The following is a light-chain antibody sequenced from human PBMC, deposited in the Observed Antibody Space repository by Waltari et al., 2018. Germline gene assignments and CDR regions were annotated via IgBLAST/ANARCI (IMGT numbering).Light chain of an antibody. Sequence: DIQRTQSPSSLSASVGDTVTITCRASQGISSYLNWFQQKPGKAPKLLIYAASSLESGVPSRFSGSGSGTEFTLTISSLQPEDFAAYYCLQHNSYPTFGQGTKVEIK. CDR1: QGISSY. V-gene: IGKV1-17*01. CDR3: LQHNSYPT. J-gene: IGKJ1*01. CDR2: AAS.